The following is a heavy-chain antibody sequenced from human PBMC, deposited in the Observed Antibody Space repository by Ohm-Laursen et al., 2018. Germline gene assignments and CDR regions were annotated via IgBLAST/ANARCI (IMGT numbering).Heavy chain of an antibody. V-gene: IGHV3-21*01. CDR2: ISSSSSYI. CDR1: GFTFSSYG. J-gene: IGHJ4*02. CDR3: ARDLGFGGYSGYDPGSY. D-gene: IGHD5-12*01. Sequence: SLRLSCTASGFTFSSYGMHWVRQAPGKGLEWVSSISSSSSYIYYADSVKGRFTIPRDNAKNSLYLQMNSLRAEDTAVYYCARDLGFGGYSGYDPGSYWGQGTLVTVSS.